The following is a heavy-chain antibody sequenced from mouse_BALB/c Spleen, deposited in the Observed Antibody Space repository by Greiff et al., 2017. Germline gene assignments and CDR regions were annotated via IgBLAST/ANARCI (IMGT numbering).Heavy chain of an antibody. CDR1: GFTFSSYG. V-gene: IGHV5-6*02. J-gene: IGHJ3*01. Sequence: DVKVVESGGDLVKPGGSLKLSCAASGFTFSSYGMSWVRQTPDKRLEWVATISSGGSYTYYPDSVKGRFTIARDNAKNTLYLQMSSLKSEDTAMYYCGRPPTMNTGGDWFAYWGQGTVVTVSA. D-gene: IGHD2-4*01. CDR2: ISSGGSYT. CDR3: GRPPTMNTGGDWFAY.